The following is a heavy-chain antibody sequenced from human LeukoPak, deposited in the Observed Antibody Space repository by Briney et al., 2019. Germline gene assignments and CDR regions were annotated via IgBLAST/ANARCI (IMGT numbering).Heavy chain of an antibody. CDR3: ARQAYSSNLGWFDP. V-gene: IGHV4-59*08. CDR1: GGSISSYH. J-gene: IGHJ5*02. Sequence: SETLSLTCTVSGGSISSYHWSWIRQPPGKGLEWIGYIYYSGGTNYNPSLQSRVTISVDTSKNQFSLKLSSVTAADTAVYYCARQAYSSNLGWFDPWGQGTLVTVSS. CDR2: IYYSGGT. D-gene: IGHD6-13*01.